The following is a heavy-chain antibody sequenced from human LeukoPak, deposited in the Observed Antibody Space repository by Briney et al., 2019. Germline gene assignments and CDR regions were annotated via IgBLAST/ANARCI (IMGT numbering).Heavy chain of an antibody. Sequence: ASVKVSCKASGYSFTGYYIHWVRQAPGQGLEWMGWINPIGGGTNYAHKFQGRVTMTRDTSITTAYMEMSSLRSDDTAVYYCARDNGRGYPVYFGYWGQGTLVTVSS. CDR1: GYSFTGYY. J-gene: IGHJ4*02. V-gene: IGHV1-2*02. CDR3: ARDNGRGYPVYFGY. D-gene: IGHD3-22*01. CDR2: INPIGGGT.